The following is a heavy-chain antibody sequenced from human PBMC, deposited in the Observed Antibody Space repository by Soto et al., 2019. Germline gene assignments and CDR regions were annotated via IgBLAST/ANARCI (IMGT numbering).Heavy chain of an antibody. J-gene: IGHJ6*02. D-gene: IGHD2-2*01. Sequence: AASVKVSCKASGGTFSSYTISWVRQAPGQGLEWMGRIIPILGIANYAQKFQGRVTITADKSTSTAYMELSSLRSEDTAVYYCARETYAGDIVVVPAAMGDYYYYGMDVWG. CDR3: ARETYAGDIVVVPAAMGDYYYYGMDV. V-gene: IGHV1-69*04. CDR2: IIPILGIA. CDR1: GGTFSSYT.